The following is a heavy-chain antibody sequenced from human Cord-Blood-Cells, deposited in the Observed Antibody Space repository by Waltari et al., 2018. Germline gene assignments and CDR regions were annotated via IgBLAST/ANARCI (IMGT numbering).Heavy chain of an antibody. CDR3: ARDPTGDPLGGDY. Sequence: QVQLVQSGAEVKKPGASVKVSCKASGYTFTGYYMHWVRQAPGQGLEWMGWMNPYSGGTNYAQKVQSRITMSSDTSISTAYMELSRLRSDDTAVYYCARDPTGDPLGGDYWGQGTLVTVSS. CDR2: MNPYSGGT. CDR1: GYTFTGYY. D-gene: IGHD7-27*01. V-gene: IGHV1-2*02. J-gene: IGHJ4*02.